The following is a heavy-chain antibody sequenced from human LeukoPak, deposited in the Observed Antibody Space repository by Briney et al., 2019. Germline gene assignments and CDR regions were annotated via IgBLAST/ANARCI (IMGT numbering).Heavy chain of an antibody. CDR2: IKQDGSEK. D-gene: IGHD3-10*01. CDR1: GFTFSSYW. J-gene: IGHJ4*02. Sequence: GGSLRLSCAASGFTFSSYWMSWVRQAPGKGLEWVANIKQDGSEKYYVDSVKGRFTISRDNAKNSLYLQMNSLRAEDTAVYYCARGAMVRGVIREPSDYWGQGTLVTVSS. CDR3: ARGAMVRGVIREPSDY. V-gene: IGHV3-7*01.